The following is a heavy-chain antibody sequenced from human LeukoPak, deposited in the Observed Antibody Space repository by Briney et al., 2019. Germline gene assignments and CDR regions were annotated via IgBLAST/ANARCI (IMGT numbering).Heavy chain of an antibody. V-gene: IGHV1-3*01. CDR1: GYTFTTYA. D-gene: IGHD6-13*01. CDR2: INAGNGNT. CDR3: ARDPIGSRWPYYFDY. J-gene: IGHJ4*02. Sequence: ASVKVSCKASGYTFTTYAMHWVRQAPGQRLEWMGWINAGNGNTKYSQKFQARVTITRDTSASTAYMELSSLGPEDTAVYYCARDPIGSRWPYYFDYWGQGTLVTVSS.